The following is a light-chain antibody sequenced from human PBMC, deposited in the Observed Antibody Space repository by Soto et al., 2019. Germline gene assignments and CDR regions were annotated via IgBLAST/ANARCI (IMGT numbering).Light chain of an antibody. CDR2: GAS. V-gene: IGKV3-20*01. J-gene: IGKJ1*01. CDR1: QTVSGTF. Sequence: EIVLTQSPGTLSLSPGERATLSCRAGQTVSGTFLAWYQQRPGQPPRLLIYGASNRATGIPDRFTGSGSGTEFTLTIRRLEPEDFAVYYCHQYGGSPQGKFGQGTKVEIK. CDR3: HQYGGSPQGK.